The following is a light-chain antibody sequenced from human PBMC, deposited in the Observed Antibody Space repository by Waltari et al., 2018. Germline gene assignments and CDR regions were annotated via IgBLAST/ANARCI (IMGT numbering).Light chain of an antibody. CDR2: KGN. J-gene: IGLJ3*02. CDR1: SGSVSTTSY. V-gene: IGLV8-61*01. CDR3: SLYLGSGIWV. Sequence: QAVVTQEPSLSVSPGGTVTPPCALSSGSVSTTSYATWYQQTPGQPPRTLVYKGNARSSGVPDRFSGSILGNTAALTITGGQADDESAYYCSLYLGSGIWVFGGGTKLTVL.